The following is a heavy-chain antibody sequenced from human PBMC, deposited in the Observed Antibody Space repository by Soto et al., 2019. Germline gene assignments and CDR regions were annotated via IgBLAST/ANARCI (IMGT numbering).Heavy chain of an antibody. CDR1: GFTFSSYS. CDR3: AREGALYYYDSSGLGGDAFDI. Sequence: EVQLVESGGGLVQPGGSLRLSCAASGFTFSSYSMNWVRQAPGKGLEWVSYISSSSSTIYYADSVKGRFTISRDNAKNSLYLQMNSLRDEDTAVYYCAREGALYYYDSSGLGGDAFDIWGQGTMVTVSS. J-gene: IGHJ3*02. D-gene: IGHD3-22*01. V-gene: IGHV3-48*02. CDR2: ISSSSSTI.